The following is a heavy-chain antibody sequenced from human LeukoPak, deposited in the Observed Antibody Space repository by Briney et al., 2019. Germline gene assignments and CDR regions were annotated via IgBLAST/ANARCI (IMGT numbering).Heavy chain of an antibody. V-gene: IGHV3-7*01. J-gene: IGHJ4*02. CDR3: ARDPFEL. CDR2: ITQGGSDK. CDR1: GFTLSNRW. D-gene: IGHD1-26*01. Sequence: GGSLRLSCAASGFTLSNRWMTWVRQAPGEGLEWVATITQGGSDKCSVDSVKGRFTISGDNAKNSLYLQMNSLRAEDTAVYYCARDPFELWGQGTLVTVSS.